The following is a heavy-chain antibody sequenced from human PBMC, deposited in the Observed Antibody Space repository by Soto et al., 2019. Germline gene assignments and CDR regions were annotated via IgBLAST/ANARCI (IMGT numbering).Heavy chain of an antibody. CDR1: GVSFSGYY. Sequence: TSETLSLTCAVYGVSFSGYYWSWIRQPPGKGLEWIGEINHSGSTNYNPSLKSRVTISVDTSKNQFSLKLSSVTAADTAVYYCARESITMVRGVIIIYYYYGMDVWGQGTTVT. CDR2: INHSGST. J-gene: IGHJ6*02. CDR3: ARESITMVRGVIIIYYYYGMDV. V-gene: IGHV4-34*01. D-gene: IGHD3-10*01.